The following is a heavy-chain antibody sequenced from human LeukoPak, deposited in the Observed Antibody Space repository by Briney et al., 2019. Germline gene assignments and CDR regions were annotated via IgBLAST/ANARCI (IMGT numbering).Heavy chain of an antibody. J-gene: IGHJ4*02. CDR2: LIPIFGTA. V-gene: IGHV1-69*05. Sequence: ASVKVSCKASGGTFSSYAISWVRQAPGQGLEWMGGLIPIFGTANYAQKFQGRVTITTDESPSTAYMELSSLRSEDTAVYYCARDRGDYYGSGKPLGYFDYWGQGTLVTVSS. CDR3: ARDRGDYYGSGKPLGYFDY. CDR1: GGTFSSYA. D-gene: IGHD3-10*01.